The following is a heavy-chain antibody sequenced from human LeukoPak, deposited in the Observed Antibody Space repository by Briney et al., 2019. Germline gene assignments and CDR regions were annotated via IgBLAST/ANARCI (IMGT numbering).Heavy chain of an antibody. J-gene: IGHJ4*02. CDR3: ARVGAGGNIDC. Sequence: PGGSLRLSCAASGFTVSSYYMSWVRQAPGKGLAGVSVIYSGGSTYYADSVKGRFTISRHNSKNTLYLQMNSLRAEDTAVYYCARVGAGGNIDCWGQGTLVTVSS. D-gene: IGHD1/OR15-1a*01. V-gene: IGHV3-53*04. CDR1: GFTVSSYY. CDR2: IYSGGST.